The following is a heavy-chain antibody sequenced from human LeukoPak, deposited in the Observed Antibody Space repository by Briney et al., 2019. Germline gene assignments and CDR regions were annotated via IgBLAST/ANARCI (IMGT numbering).Heavy chain of an antibody. CDR3: AKDHYWSIDY. Sequence: GGSLRLSCAASGFGFSSNWMHWVRHAPGQGLVWVSRIKGDGISTNYADSVKGRFTISRDIAKNTLYLQMNSLRAEDTGVYYCAKDHYWSIDYWGRGTLVTVSS. CDR2: IKGDGIST. CDR1: GFGFSSNW. V-gene: IGHV3-74*01. D-gene: IGHD3-3*01. J-gene: IGHJ4*02.